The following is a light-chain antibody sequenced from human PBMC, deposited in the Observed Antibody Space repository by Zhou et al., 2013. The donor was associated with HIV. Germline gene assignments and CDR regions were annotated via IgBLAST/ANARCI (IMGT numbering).Light chain of an antibody. CDR3: QQNMTART. CDR1: HTISANY. V-gene: IGKV3-20*01. CDR2: GAS. Sequence: DIVLTQSPGTLSLSPGEGATLSCRASHTISANYLAWYQQKPGQAPRLLVYGASTRATGIPDRFSGSGSGTEFTLTISSMQSEDFASLYCQQNMTARTFGLGD. J-gene: IGKJ2*01.